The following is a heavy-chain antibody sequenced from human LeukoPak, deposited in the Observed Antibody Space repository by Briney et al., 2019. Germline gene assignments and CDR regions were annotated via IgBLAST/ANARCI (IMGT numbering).Heavy chain of an antibody. CDR3: ARADYGDYSTFDY. Sequence: ASVKLSCKAAGYTFTGNYMHLVRHAPGQGLEWMGWINPNSGGTNYAQKFQGRVTMTRDTSISTAYMELSRLRSDDTAVYYCARADYGDYSTFDYWGQGTLVTVSS. J-gene: IGHJ4*02. CDR2: INPNSGGT. V-gene: IGHV1-2*02. CDR1: GYTFTGNY. D-gene: IGHD4-17*01.